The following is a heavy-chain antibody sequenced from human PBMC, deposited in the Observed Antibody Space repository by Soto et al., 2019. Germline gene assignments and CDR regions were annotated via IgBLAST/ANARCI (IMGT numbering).Heavy chain of an antibody. CDR3: ARAGILFSGVIVFYGMDV. J-gene: IGHJ6*02. CDR1: GYSFTRHD. Sequence: QVQLVQSGAEVKKPGASVKVSCKASGYSFTRHDINWVRQAPGQGLEWMGWINPSSGNTGYAHRFLGRLTMTTDTSTSTAYMELSGLKAEDTAIYYCARAGILFSGVIVFYGMDVWCQGTTVTVPS. D-gene: IGHD3-3*01. CDR2: INPSSGNT. V-gene: IGHV1-8*01.